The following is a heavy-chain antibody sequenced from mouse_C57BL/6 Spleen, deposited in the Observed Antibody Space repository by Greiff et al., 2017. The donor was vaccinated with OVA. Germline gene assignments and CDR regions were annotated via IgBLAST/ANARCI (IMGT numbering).Heavy chain of an antibody. CDR3: ARGEDYYGLYAMDY. CDR2: IYPRSGNT. J-gene: IGHJ4*01. V-gene: IGHV1-81*01. CDR1: GYTFTSYG. D-gene: IGHD1-1*01. Sequence: VKLMESGAELARPGASVKLSCKASGYTFTSYGISWVKQRTGQGLEWIGEIYPRSGNTYYNEKFKGKATLTADKSSSTAYMELRSLTSEDSAVYFCARGEDYYGLYAMDYWGQGTSVTVSS.